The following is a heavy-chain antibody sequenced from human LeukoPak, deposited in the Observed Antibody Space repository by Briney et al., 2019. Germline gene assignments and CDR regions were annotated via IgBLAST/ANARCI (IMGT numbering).Heavy chain of an antibody. CDR3: AKLAKYFYGSGTYYFFEH. J-gene: IGHJ4*02. CDR1: GFSFTTYW. Sequence: GESLRLSCGASGFSFTTYWMGWVRQAPGKGLEWVANIKQDGTEEYYVDSVKGRFTISRDNAKNSLYLQMNSLRVEDTAVYYCAKLAKYFYGSGTYYFFEHWGQGTPVTASS. D-gene: IGHD3-10*01. CDR2: IKQDGTEE. V-gene: IGHV3-7*01.